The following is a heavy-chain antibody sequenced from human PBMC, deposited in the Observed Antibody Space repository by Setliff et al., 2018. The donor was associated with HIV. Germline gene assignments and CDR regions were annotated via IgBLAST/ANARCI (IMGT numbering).Heavy chain of an antibody. Sequence: SETLSLTCAVYGGSFSYYYWGWIRQPPGKGLQWIGSISYTGKSYYNPALKRRVTVSVDTSKNQFSLKLSSVTAADTAVYYCARHDMRHYDFWSGSPSHWFDPWGQGTLVTVSS. J-gene: IGHJ5*02. V-gene: IGHV4-39*01. CDR3: ARHDMRHYDFWSGSPSHWFDP. CDR2: ISYTGKS. CDR1: GGSFSYYY. D-gene: IGHD3-3*01.